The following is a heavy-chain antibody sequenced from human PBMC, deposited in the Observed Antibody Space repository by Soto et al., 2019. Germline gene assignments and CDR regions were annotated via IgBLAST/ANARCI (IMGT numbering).Heavy chain of an antibody. CDR2: IHPSGGGS. CDR1: GYPFNTYY. CDR3: ARGGHIAVVTDSFAS. V-gene: IGHV1-46*02. D-gene: IGHD2-21*02. J-gene: IGHJ4*02. Sequence: ASVKVSCKSSGYPFNTYYLHWVRQAPGQGLEWMGMIHPSGGGSTYAQKFLGRATMTMDSSTSTVFMELTSLRSADTAVYYCARGGHIAVVTDSFASWGKGTLVTVPS.